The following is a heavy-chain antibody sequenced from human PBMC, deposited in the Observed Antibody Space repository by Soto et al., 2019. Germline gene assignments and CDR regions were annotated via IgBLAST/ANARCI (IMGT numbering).Heavy chain of an antibody. V-gene: IGHV4-34*01. CDR1: GGSFSGYY. CDR2: INHSGST. CDR3: ARGPYDFWSGYQLDY. J-gene: IGHJ4*02. Sequence: SATLSLTCAVYGGSFSGYYWSWIRPPPGKGLEWIGEINHSGSTNYNPSLKSRVTISVDTSKNQFSLKLSSVTAADTAVYYCARGPYDFWSGYQLDYWGQGTLVTVSS. D-gene: IGHD3-3*01.